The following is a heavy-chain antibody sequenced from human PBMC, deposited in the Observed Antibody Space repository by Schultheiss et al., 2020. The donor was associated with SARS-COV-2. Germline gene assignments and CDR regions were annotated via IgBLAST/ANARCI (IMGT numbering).Heavy chain of an antibody. D-gene: IGHD1-26*01. Sequence: SVKVSCKASGGTFSSYAISWVRQAPGQGLEWMGGIIPIFGTANYAQKFQGRVTITADKSTSTAYMELSSLRSEDTAVYYCARDEEHYYYGMDVWGQGTTVTVSS. CDR2: IIPIFGTA. V-gene: IGHV1-69*06. J-gene: IGHJ6*02. CDR3: ARDEEHYYYGMDV. CDR1: GGTFSSYA.